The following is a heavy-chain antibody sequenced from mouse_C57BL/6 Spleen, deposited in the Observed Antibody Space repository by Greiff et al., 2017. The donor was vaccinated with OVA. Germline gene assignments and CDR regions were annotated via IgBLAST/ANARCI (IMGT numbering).Heavy chain of an antibody. CDR1: GFTFSSYG. CDR3: ARQRIYDGYYYAMDY. J-gene: IGHJ4*01. D-gene: IGHD2-3*01. CDR2: ISSGGSYT. V-gene: IGHV5-6*01. Sequence: EVKLVESGGDLVKPGGSLKLSCAASGFTFSSYGMSWVRQTPDKRLEWVATISSGGSYTYYPDSVKGRFTISRDNAKNTLYLQMSSLKSEDTAMYYCARQRIYDGYYYAMDYWGQGTSVTVSS.